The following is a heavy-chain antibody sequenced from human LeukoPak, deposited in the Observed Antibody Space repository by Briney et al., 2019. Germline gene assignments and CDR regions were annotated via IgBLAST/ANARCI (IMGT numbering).Heavy chain of an antibody. CDR2: INPGGRSI. CDR3: ARSNQADDY. V-gene: IGHV3-74*01. Sequence: GGSLRLSCAASGFTFSSYWMHWVRQVPGKGLVWVARINPGGRSITYADSVRGRFTISRDNAKNTLYLQMDSLRAEDTGVYYCARSNQADDYWGQGTLVTVSS. D-gene: IGHD1-14*01. J-gene: IGHJ4*02. CDR1: GFTFSSYW.